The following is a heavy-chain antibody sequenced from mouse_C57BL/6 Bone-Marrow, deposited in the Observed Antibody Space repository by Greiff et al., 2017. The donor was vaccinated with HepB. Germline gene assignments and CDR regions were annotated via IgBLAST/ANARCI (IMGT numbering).Heavy chain of an antibody. CDR3: ATPYYLHWYFDV. CDR2: IWSGGST. V-gene: IGHV2-2*01. CDR1: GFSLTSYG. D-gene: IGHD1-1*02. Sequence: QVQLQQSGPGLVQPSQSLSITCTVSGFSLTSYGVHWVRQSPGKGLEWLGVIWSGGSTDYNAAFISRLSISKDNSNSQVFFKMNSLQSDDTAIYSCATPYYLHWYFDVWGTGTTVTVSS. J-gene: IGHJ1*03.